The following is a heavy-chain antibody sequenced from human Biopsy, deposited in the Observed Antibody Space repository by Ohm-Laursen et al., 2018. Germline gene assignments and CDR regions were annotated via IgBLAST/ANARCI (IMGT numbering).Heavy chain of an antibody. CDR1: GGSISSYQ. V-gene: IGHV4-59*01. J-gene: IGHJ4*02. CDR3: AREAAIIDPRTRAFDY. D-gene: IGHD6-25*01. CDR2: LYNTGGT. Sequence: SETLSLTWAVSGGSISSYQWTWIRQPPGKGLEWIGYLYNTGGTNYNPSLKSRVTISVDTSKNQFSLKLRSVTAADTAVYYCAREAAIIDPRTRAFDYWGQGTLVTASS.